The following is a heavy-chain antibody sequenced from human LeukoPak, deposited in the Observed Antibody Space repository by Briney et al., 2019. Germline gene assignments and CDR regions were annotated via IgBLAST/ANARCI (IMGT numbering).Heavy chain of an antibody. Sequence: PGGSLRLSCAASGFSFGSYDMNWVRQAPGKGLEWVSSITTSSSYIYYADSVKGRFTVSRDNAKNSLCLQMNSLRAKDTAVYYCASHIVVVTAIRYYAMDVWGQGTTVTVSS. CDR2: ITTSSSYI. CDR3: ASHIVVVTAIRYYAMDV. V-gene: IGHV3-21*01. J-gene: IGHJ6*02. D-gene: IGHD2-2*01. CDR1: GFSFGSYD.